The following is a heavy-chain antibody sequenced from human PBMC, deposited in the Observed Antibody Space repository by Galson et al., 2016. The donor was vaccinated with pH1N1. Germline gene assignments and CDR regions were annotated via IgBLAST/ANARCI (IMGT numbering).Heavy chain of an antibody. CDR3: ARDSRGGNWKYGMDV. V-gene: IGHV1-18*01. CDR1: GYTFTSYA. D-gene: IGHD2-15*01. CDR2: ISAYNGNT. Sequence: SVKVSCKASGYTFTSYAMHWVRQAPGQGLEWMGWISAYNGNTKYAQKVQGRVTMTTDTSTSTAYMELRTLRSDDTAVYYCARDSRGGNWKYGMDVWGQGTTVTVSS. J-gene: IGHJ6*02.